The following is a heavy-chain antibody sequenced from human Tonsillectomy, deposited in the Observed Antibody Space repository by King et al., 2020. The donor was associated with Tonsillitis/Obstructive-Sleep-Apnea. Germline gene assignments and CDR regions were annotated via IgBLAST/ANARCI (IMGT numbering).Heavy chain of an antibody. CDR1: GGTFSSYA. Sequence: QLVQSGAEVKKPGSSVKVSCKASGGTFSSYAISWVRQAPGQGLEWIGGIIPSFCTANYAPRFQGRVTITADESTSTAYMELSSLRSEDTAVYYCARDKDPTSGYDLGASLYYWGQGTLVTVSS. D-gene: IGHD5-12*01. J-gene: IGHJ4*02. V-gene: IGHV1-69*12. CDR2: IIPSFCTA. CDR3: ARDKDPTSGYDLGASLYY.